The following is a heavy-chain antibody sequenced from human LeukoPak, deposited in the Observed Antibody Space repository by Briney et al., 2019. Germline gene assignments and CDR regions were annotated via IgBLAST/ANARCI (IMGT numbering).Heavy chain of an antibody. V-gene: IGHV3-23*01. Sequence: GGSLRLSCAASGFTFSSYAMSWVRQAPGKGLEWVSAISGSGGSTYYADSVKGRFTISRDNSKNTLYLQMNSLRAEDTAVYYYAKDPEEGYYFDYWGQGTLVTVSS. D-gene: IGHD1-14*01. J-gene: IGHJ4*02. CDR2: ISGSGGST. CDR3: AKDPEEGYYFDY. CDR1: GFTFSSYA.